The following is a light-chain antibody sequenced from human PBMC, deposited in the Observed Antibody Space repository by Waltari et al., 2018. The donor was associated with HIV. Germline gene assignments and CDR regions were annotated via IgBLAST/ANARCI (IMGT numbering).Light chain of an antibody. CDR3: ASWDDSLNAFV. CDR2: RNS. CDR1: TPTTESNN. Sequence: HSLLPQPPSPSPPPGQGSPIPFFGGTPTTESNNVYCYQQLPGTAPKVFIYRNSQRPSGVPDRFSGSKSGTSASLIISGLRSGDEADYYCASWDDSLNAFVFGTGTKVTVL. J-gene: IGLJ1*01. V-gene: IGLV1-47*01.